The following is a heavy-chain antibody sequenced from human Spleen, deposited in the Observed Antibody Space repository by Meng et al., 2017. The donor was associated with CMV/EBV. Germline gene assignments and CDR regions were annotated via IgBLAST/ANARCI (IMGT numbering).Heavy chain of an antibody. CDR1: GFTFSSYA. CDR3: ARAGRGVPPAAAAYPDYYYYYGMDV. V-gene: IGHV3-30*04. J-gene: IGHJ6*02. CDR2: ISYDGSNK. D-gene: IGHD6-13*01. Sequence: GGSLRLSCAASGFTFSSYAMHWVRQAPGKGLEWVAVISYDGSNKYYADSVKGRFTISRDNSKNTLYLQMNSLRAEDTAVYYCARAGRGVPPAAAAYPDYYYYYGMDVWGQGTTVTVSS.